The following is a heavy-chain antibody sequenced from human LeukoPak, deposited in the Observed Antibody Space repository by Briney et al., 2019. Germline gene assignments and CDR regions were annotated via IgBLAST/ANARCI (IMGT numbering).Heavy chain of an antibody. V-gene: IGHV3-30*03. J-gene: IGHJ4*02. CDR2: ISYDGSNK. D-gene: IGHD3-10*01. CDR3: AREPFGSGSCPDG. Sequence: GGSLRLSCAASGFTFSSYGMHWVRQAPGKGLEWVAVISYDGSNKYYADSVKGRFTISRDNSKNTLYLQMNSLRAEDTAVYYCAREPFGSGSCPDGWGQGTLVTVSS. CDR1: GFTFSSYG.